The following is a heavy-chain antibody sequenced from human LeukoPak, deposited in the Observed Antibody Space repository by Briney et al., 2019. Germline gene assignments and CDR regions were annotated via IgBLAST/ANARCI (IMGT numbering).Heavy chain of an antibody. CDR2: IKQDESER. J-gene: IGHJ5*02. Sequence: GGSLRLSCTASGFTFSSYWMTWVRQAPGKGLEWVANIKQDESERYYVDSVKGRFTISRDNAKNTLYLQMNSLRAEDTAVYYCVREVSGDPWHNWFVPWGQGTMVTVSS. V-gene: IGHV3-7*01. CDR1: GFTFSSYW. D-gene: IGHD4-17*01. CDR3: VREVSGDPWHNWFVP.